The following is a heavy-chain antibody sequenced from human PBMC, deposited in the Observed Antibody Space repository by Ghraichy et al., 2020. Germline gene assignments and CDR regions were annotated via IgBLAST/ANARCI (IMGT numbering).Heavy chain of an antibody. V-gene: IGHV3-30*03. D-gene: IGHD5-24*01. CDR1: GFTFSSYA. CDR3: ARGGWLQSFDY. J-gene: IGHJ4*02. CDR2: ISYDGSNK. Sequence: GGSLRLSCAASGFTFSSYAMHWVRQAPGKGLEWVAVISYDGSNKYYADSVKGRFTISRDNPNNTLYLQMNSLRAEDTAVYYCARGGWLQSFDYWGQGTLVTVSS.